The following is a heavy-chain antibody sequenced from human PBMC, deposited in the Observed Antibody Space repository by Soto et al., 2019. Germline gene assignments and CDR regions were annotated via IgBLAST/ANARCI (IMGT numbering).Heavy chain of an antibody. CDR3: ARRRITIFGVVLSLGMDV. Sequence: RASVKVSCKASGGTFSSYAISWVRQAPGQGLEWMGGIIPIFGTANYAQKFQGRVTITADESTSTAYMELSSLRSEDTAVYYCARRRITIFGVVLSLGMDVWGQGTTVTVSS. CDR2: IIPIFGTA. D-gene: IGHD3-3*01. J-gene: IGHJ6*02. CDR1: GGTFSSYA. V-gene: IGHV1-69*13.